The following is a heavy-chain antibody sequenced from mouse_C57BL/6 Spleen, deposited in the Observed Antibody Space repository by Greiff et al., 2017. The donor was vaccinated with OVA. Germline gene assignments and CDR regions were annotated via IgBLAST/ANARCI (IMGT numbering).Heavy chain of an antibody. CDR1: GYTFTSYW. J-gene: IGHJ1*03. V-gene: IGHV1-53*01. CDR3: ARSGPFPGANWYFEV. CDR2: INPSNGGT. Sequence: QVQLQQPGTELVKPGASVKLSCKASGYTFTSYWMHWVKQRPGQGLEWIGNINPSNGGTNYNEKFKSKATLTVDKSSSTAYMQLSSLTSEDSAVYYGARSGPFPGANWYFEVWAQGPRSPSPQ. D-gene: IGHD3-1*01.